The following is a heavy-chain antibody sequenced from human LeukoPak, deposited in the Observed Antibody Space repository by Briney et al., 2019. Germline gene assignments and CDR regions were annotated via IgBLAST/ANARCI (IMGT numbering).Heavy chain of an antibody. J-gene: IGHJ5*02. D-gene: IGHD1-26*01. CDR1: GMTFSDAW. Sequence: GGSLRLSCAASGMTFSDAWMSWVRQAPGKGLEWLSVIYTDGSTYYADSVKGRFTISRHNSKNTLDLQMNSLRDEDTAVYYCARDRGANWFDPWGQGTLVTVSS. CDR3: ARDRGANWFDP. CDR2: IYTDGST. V-gene: IGHV3-53*04.